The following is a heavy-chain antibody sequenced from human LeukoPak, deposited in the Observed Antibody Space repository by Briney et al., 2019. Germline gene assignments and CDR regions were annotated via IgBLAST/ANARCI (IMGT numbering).Heavy chain of an antibody. D-gene: IGHD5-24*01. CDR1: GFTVSNIY. V-gene: IGHV3-66*01. CDR3: ARARGGNNYPVGF. Sequence: GGSLRLSCAASGFTVSNIYMTWVRQAPGKGLEWVSVIYGGGNTYYADSVKGRFTISRDNSKNTLYLQMNSLRPEDTAVYYCARARGGNNYPVGFWGQGTLVTVFS. J-gene: IGHJ4*02. CDR2: IYGGGNT.